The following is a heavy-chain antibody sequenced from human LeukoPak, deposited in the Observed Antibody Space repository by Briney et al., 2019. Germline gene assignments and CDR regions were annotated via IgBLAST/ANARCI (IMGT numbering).Heavy chain of an antibody. Sequence: ASVKVSCKASGYTFTSYAMHWVRQAPGQRLEWMGWINAGNGNTKYSQKFQGRVTITRDTSASTAYMELSSLRSEDTAVYYCAYTYYYDSSGQDMDSYYYYGMDVWGQGTTVTVSS. V-gene: IGHV1-3*01. CDR1: GYTFTSYA. D-gene: IGHD3-22*01. J-gene: IGHJ6*02. CDR3: AYTYYYDSSGQDMDSYYYYGMDV. CDR2: INAGNGNT.